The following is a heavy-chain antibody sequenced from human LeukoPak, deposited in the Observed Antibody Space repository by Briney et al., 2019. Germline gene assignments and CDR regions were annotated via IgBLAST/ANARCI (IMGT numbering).Heavy chain of an antibody. Sequence: SETLSLTCAVYGGSFSGYYWSWIRQPPEKGLEWIGEINHSGSTKYKPSLKSRVTISVDTSKNQFSLKLSSVTAADTAVYYCARADCTGGVCYTNWYFDLWGRGTLVTVSS. D-gene: IGHD2-8*02. CDR3: ARADCTGGVCYTNWYFDL. V-gene: IGHV4-34*01. CDR2: INHSGST. J-gene: IGHJ2*01. CDR1: GGSFSGYY.